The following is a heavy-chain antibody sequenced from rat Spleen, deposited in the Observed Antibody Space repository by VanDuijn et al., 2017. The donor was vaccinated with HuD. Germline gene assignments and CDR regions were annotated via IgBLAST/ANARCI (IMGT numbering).Heavy chain of an antibody. Sequence: EVQLVESGGGLVQPGRSMKLSCAASGFTFSNYGMAWVRQAPKKGLEWVAYISYDGGSTYYRDSVKGRFTISRDNTESTLYLQMDSLRSEDTATYYCATQSIIRVPLFDYWGQGVMVTVSS. CDR1: GFTFSNYG. CDR3: ATQSIIRVPLFDY. D-gene: IGHD4-3*01. CDR2: ISYDGGST. V-gene: IGHV5-25*01. J-gene: IGHJ2*01.